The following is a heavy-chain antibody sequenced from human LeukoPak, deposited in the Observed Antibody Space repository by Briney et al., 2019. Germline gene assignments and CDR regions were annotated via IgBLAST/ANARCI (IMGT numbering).Heavy chain of an antibody. CDR2: IKQDGSEK. Sequence: GGYLRLSCAASGFTFSSYWMSWVRQAPGKGLEWVANIKQDGSEKYYVDSVKGQFTISRDNAKNSLYLQMNSLRAEDTAVYYCAREGGDYNVDYYYYGMDVWGQGTTVTVSS. J-gene: IGHJ6*02. D-gene: IGHD4-17*01. CDR1: GFTFSSYW. V-gene: IGHV3-7*03. CDR3: AREGGDYNVDYYYYGMDV.